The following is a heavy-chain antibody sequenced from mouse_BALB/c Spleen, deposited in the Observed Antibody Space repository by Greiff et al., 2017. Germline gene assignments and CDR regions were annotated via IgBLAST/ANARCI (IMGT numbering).Heavy chain of an antibody. D-gene: IGHD1-2*01. CDR3: ASGVTTANYYAMDY. CDR2: IWAGGST. CDR1: GFSLTSYG. J-gene: IGHJ4*01. V-gene: IGHV2-9*02. Sequence: VQLQQSGPGLVAPSQSLSITCTVSGFSLTSYGVHWVRQPPGKGLEWLGVIWAGGSTNYNSALMSRLSISKDNSKSQVFLKMNSLQTDDTAMYYCASGVTTANYYAMDYWGQGTSVTVSS.